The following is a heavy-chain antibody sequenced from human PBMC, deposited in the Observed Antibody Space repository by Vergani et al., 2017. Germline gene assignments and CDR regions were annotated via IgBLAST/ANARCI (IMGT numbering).Heavy chain of an antibody. CDR2: INHSGST. CDR1: GGSFSGYY. V-gene: IGHV4-34*09. CDR3: ASDYGDIP. J-gene: IGHJ5*02. D-gene: IGHD4-17*01. Sequence: QVQLQESGPGLVKPSQTLSLTCTVYGGSFSGYYWSWIRQPPGKGLEWIGEINHSGSTNYNPSLKSRVTISVDTSKNQFSLKLSSVTAADTAVYYCASDYGDIPWGQGTLVTVSS.